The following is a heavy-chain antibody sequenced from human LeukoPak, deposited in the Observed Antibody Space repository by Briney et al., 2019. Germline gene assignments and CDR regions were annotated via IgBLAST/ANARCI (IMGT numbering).Heavy chain of an antibody. CDR3: ARPSRLTGYSSGWSYYFDY. D-gene: IGHD6-19*01. V-gene: IGHV4-34*01. J-gene: IGHJ4*02. Sequence: SETLSLTCAVYGGSFSSYYWSWIRQPPGKGLEWIGEINHSGSTNYNPSLKSRVTISVDTSKNQFSLKLSSVTAADTAVYYCARPSRLTGYSSGWSYYFDYWGQGTLVTVSS. CDR1: GGSFSSYY. CDR2: INHSGST.